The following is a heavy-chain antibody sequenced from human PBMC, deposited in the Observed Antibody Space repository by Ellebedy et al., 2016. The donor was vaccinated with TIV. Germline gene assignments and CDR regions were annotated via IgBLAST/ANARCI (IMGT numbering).Heavy chain of an antibody. CDR3: ARDQKVSSWYPSGMDV. D-gene: IGHD6-13*01. Sequence: ASVKVSCXVSGYTLTELSMHWVRQAPGKGLEWMGGFDPEDGETIYAQKFQGRVTMTEDTSTDTAYMELSSLRSEDTAVYYCARDQKVSSWYPSGMDVWGQGTTVTVSS. V-gene: IGHV1-24*01. CDR1: GYTLTELS. CDR2: FDPEDGET. J-gene: IGHJ6*02.